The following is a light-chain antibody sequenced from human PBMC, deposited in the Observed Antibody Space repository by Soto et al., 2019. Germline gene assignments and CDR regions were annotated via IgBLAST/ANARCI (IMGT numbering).Light chain of an antibody. Sequence: QSALTQPRSVSGSPGQSVTISCTGTSSDFGAYNLVSWYQQYPGKAPKLMIYYISERPPGVPDRFSGSKSGNTASLTISGLQAEDEADYYCCSSAGTFTWVFGGGTKVTVL. CDR1: SSDFGAYNL. V-gene: IGLV2-11*01. J-gene: IGLJ3*02. CDR3: CSSAGTFTWV. CDR2: YIS.